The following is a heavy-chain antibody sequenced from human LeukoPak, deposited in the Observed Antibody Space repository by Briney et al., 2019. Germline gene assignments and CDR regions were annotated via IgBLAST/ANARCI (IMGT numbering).Heavy chain of an antibody. Sequence: PGRSLRLSCAASGFTFSSYGMHWARQAPGKGLEWVAVIWYDGSNKYCADSVKGRFTISRDNSKNTLYLQMNSLRAEDTAVYYCAKDRSPHVVGHTTGRLRSDYWGQGTLVTVSS. CDR2: IWYDGSNK. CDR3: AKDRSPHVVGHTTGRLRSDY. CDR1: GFTFSSYG. J-gene: IGHJ4*02. V-gene: IGHV3-33*06. D-gene: IGHD1-1*01.